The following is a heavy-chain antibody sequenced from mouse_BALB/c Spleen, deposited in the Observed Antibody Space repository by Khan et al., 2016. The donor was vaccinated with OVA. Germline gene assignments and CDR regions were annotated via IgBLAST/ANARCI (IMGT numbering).Heavy chain of an antibody. CDR3: ARVYEWDFDY. V-gene: IGHV3-2*02. Sequence: EVKLLESGPGLVKPSQSLSLTCTVTGYSITSDYARNWIRQFPGNKLEWMGFISYSGNTNYNPSLKSRISINRDTSKHQFFLSLNSVTTEDTATYYCARVYEWDFDYGGQGTTLTVSS. CDR2: ISYSGNT. D-gene: IGHD1-1*01. J-gene: IGHJ2*01. CDR1: GYSITSDYA.